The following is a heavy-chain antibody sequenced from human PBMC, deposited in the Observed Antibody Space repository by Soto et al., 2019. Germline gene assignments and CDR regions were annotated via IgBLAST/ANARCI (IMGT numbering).Heavy chain of an antibody. CDR1: GGSFSGYY. CDR3: ARGPRRVPAATIVYYGMDV. V-gene: IGHV4-34*01. CDR2: INHSGST. D-gene: IGHD2-2*01. J-gene: IGHJ6*02. Sequence: PSETLSLTCAVYGGSFSGYYWSWIRQPPGKGLERIGEINHSGSTNYNPSLKSRVTISVDTSKNQFSLKLSSVTAADTEVYYCARGPRRVPAATIVYYGMDVWGQGTTVTVSS.